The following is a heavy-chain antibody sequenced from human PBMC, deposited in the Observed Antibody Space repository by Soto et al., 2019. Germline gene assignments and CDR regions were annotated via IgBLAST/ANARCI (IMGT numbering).Heavy chain of an antibody. J-gene: IGHJ3*02. V-gene: IGHV3-30-3*01. CDR1: GFTFSSYA. D-gene: IGHD1-26*01. CDR2: ISYDGSNK. Sequence: QVQLVESGGGVVQPGRSLRLSCAASGFTFSSYAMHWVRQAPGKGLEWVAVISYDGSNKYYADSVKGRFTISRDNXQXXLNLQMNSLRAEDTAVYYCARDNGVGWEPRNAFDIWGHGTMVTVSS. CDR3: ARDNGVGWEPRNAFDI.